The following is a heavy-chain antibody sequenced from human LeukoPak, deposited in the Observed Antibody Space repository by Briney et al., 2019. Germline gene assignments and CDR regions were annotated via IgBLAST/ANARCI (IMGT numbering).Heavy chain of an antibody. D-gene: IGHD6-13*01. CDR1: GGSFSAYY. CDR3: ARPLIAAAGNWFDP. J-gene: IGHJ5*02. CDR2: VNHSGST. Sequence: SETLSLTCAVYGGSFSAYYWSWIRQPPGKGLEWIGEVNHSGSTYYNPPLKSRVTISVDTSKNQFSLKLSSVTAADTAVYYCARPLIAAAGNWFDPWGQGTLVTVSS. V-gene: IGHV4-34*01.